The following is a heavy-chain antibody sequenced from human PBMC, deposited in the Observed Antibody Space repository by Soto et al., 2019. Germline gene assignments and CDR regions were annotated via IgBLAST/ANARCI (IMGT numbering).Heavy chain of an antibody. CDR1: GGSFSGYY. CDR3: ARLQRGVNCFDY. Sequence: SETLSLTCAVYGGSFSGYYWSWIRQPPGKGLEWIWEINHSGSTNYNPSLKSRVTISVDTSKNQFSLKLGSVTAADTAVYYCARLQRGVNCFDYWGQGTLVTVSS. D-gene: IGHD3-10*01. J-gene: IGHJ4*02. V-gene: IGHV4-34*01. CDR2: INHSGST.